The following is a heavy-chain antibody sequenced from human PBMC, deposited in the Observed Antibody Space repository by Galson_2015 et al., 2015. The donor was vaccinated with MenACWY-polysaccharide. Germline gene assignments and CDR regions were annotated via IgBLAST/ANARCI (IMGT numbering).Heavy chain of an antibody. CDR2: IGGSGSNT. CDR3: ARVRYSTGKYQFDY. Sequence: SLRLSCAASGFTFSNYAMSWVRQAPGKGLEWVSTIGGSGSNTHYADSVKGRFTISRDNSKNTLSLQINSLRAEDTAVYYCARVRYSTGKYQFDYWGRGTLVAVSS. D-gene: IGHD2-2*01. J-gene: IGHJ4*02. V-gene: IGHV3-23*01. CDR1: GFTFSNYA.